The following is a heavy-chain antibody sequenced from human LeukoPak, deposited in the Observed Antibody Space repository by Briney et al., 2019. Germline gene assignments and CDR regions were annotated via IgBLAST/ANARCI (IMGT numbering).Heavy chain of an antibody. CDR1: GFTFSSYW. D-gene: IGHD5-12*01. J-gene: IGHJ4*02. CDR3: ARDRDNRVAYGGLDY. V-gene: IGHV3-7*01. CDR2: IKQDGSEK. Sequence: PGGSLRLSCAASGFTFSSYWMSWVRQAPGKGLEWVAHIKQDGSEKYYVDSVKGRFTISRDNAKNSLYLQMNSLRAEDTAVYYSARDRDNRVAYGGLDYWGQGTLGTVSS.